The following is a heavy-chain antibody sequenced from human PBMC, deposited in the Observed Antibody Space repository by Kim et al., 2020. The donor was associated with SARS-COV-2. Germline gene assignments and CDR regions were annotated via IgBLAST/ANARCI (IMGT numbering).Heavy chain of an antibody. V-gene: IGHV3-23*01. D-gene: IGHD3-16*01. CDR3: STLLENILGGT. CDR2: SSSSCGAT. J-gene: IGHJ4*02. CDR1: GCSFSNYG. Sequence: GGSLRLSCAASGCSFSNYGMSWVRQPPGKGLEWISTSSSSCGATYYEDSVQGRLIISRDTTKKKLDLQMNSLRVEEAAIYHCSTLLENILGGTGGEGTL.